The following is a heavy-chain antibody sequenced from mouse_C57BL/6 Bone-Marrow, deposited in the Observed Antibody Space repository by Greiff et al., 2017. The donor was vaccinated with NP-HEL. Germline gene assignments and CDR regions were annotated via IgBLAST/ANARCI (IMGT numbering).Heavy chain of an antibody. V-gene: IGHV5-4*03. CDR3: ARIYYGILYYAMDY. J-gene: IGHJ4*01. CDR2: ISDGGSYT. CDR1: GFTFSSYA. Sequence: EVKLMASGGGLVKPGGSLKLSCAASGFTFSSYAMSWVRQTPEKRLEWVATISDGGSYTYYPDNVKGRFTISRDKAKNNLYLQMSHLKSEDTAMYYCARIYYGILYYAMDYWGQGTSVTVSS. D-gene: IGHD2-1*01.